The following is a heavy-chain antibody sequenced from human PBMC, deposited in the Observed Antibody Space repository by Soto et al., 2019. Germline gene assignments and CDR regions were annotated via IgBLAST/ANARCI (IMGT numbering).Heavy chain of an antibody. CDR1: GGTFSSYA. Sequence: SVKVSCKASGGTFSSYAISWVRQAPGQGLEWMGGIIPIFGTANYAQKFQGRVTITADESTSTAYMELSSLRSEDTAVYYCARVTTSLSLDAFDIWGQGTMVTVSS. V-gene: IGHV1-69*13. CDR3: ARVTTSLSLDAFDI. D-gene: IGHD4-4*01. CDR2: IIPIFGTA. J-gene: IGHJ3*02.